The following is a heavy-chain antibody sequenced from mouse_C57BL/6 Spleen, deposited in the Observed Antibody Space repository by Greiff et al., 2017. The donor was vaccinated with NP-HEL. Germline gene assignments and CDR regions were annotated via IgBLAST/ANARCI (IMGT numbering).Heavy chain of an antibody. V-gene: IGHV12-3*01. CDR3: AGDNWCYWYFDV. Sequence: VQLQESGPGLVKPSQSLFLTCSITGFPITSGYYWIWIRQSPGKPLEWMGYITHSWEPFYNPSIPSPISITRETSKNQFFLQLNSVTTEDTAMYYCAGDNWCYWYFDVWGTGTTVTVAS. D-gene: IGHD1-1*02. CDR1: GFPITSGYY. J-gene: IGHJ1*03. CDR2: ITHSWEP.